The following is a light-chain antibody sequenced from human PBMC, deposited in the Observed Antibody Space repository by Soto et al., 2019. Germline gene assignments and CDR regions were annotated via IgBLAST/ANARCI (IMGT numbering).Light chain of an antibody. CDR1: QSFTTSQ. CDR2: GAS. V-gene: IGKV3-20*01. Sequence: IVLTQSPGTLSLSPGERATLFCRASQSFTTSQLAWYQQKPGQAPRVLIFGASSRATGIPDRFSGSGSGTDFTLTIGRLEPEDAAVYYGQQYASSPRTFGQGTKGYIK. CDR3: QQYASSPRT. J-gene: IGKJ1*01.